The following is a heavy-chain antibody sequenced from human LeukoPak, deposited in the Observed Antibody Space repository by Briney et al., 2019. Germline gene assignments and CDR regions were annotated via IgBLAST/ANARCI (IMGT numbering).Heavy chain of an antibody. CDR3: ARTTGIAVAGTFDY. D-gene: IGHD6-19*01. J-gene: IGHJ4*02. CDR2: IYSGGST. V-gene: IGHV3-53*01. Sequence: GGSLRLSCAASGFTVSSNYMSWVRQAPGKGLEWVSVIYSGGSTYYADSVKGRFTISRDNSKNTLHLQMNSLRAEDTAVYYCARTTGIAVAGTFDYWGQGTLVTVSS. CDR1: GFTVSSNY.